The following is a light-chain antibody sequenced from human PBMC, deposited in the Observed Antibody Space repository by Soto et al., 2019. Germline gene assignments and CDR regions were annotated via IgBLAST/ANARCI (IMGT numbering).Light chain of an antibody. CDR3: RQSHSAPLT. CDR1: QSISSH. CDR2: AAS. Sequence: QMTQSPSSLFSSVGDIVTITCRASQSISSHLNWYEQKVWQTPRLLIYAASTLQSEVPPGFSGSGSGTEFTLPISGLQREDFATCDCRQSHSAPLTFGGGPKIQI. V-gene: IGKV1-39*01. J-gene: IGKJ4*01.